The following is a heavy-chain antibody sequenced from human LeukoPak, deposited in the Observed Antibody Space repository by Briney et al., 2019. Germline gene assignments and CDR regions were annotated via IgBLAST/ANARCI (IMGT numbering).Heavy chain of an antibody. CDR3: ARDSGYQLLDDYYYYGMDV. V-gene: IGHV3-66*01. CDR1: GFTFSSNY. J-gene: IGHJ6*02. Sequence: GGSLRLSCAASGFTFSSNYMSCVREAPGKGVEGVSGIYSGGSTYYADSVKGRFTISRDNYKNPLYLQMNSLRAKDTAVYYCARDSGYQLLDDYYYYGMDVWGQGTTVTVSS. D-gene: IGHD2-2*01. CDR2: IYSGGST.